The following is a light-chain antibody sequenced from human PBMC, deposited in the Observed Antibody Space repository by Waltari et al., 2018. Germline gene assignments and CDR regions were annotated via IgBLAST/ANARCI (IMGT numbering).Light chain of an antibody. CDR3: MQGTRWPYT. CDR2: WVF. V-gene: IGKV2-30*02. J-gene: IGKJ2*01. CDR1: QSLVPVDGNTY. Sequence: VMTQSPVSLSVTLGPAASISFKSSQSLVPVDGNTYLNWFHQRPGQSPRRLIYWVFNRDSGVPDRFSGSGSGTDFTLRISRVEAEDVGVYYCMQGTRWPYTFGQGTQLDIK.